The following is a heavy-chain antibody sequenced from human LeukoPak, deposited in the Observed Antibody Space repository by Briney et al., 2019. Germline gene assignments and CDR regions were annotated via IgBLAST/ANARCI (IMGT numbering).Heavy chain of an antibody. D-gene: IGHD5-18*01. J-gene: IGHJ4*02. V-gene: IGHV3-30*02. CDR3: VKDIRRGYNFGYDQFAY. CDR2: IHYDGSNK. CDR1: GFIFSNYG. Sequence: GGSLRLSCAASGFIFSNYGMHCVRQAPGKGLGWVAFIHYDGSNKDYADSVKGRFTISRDNSKNTVSLQMNSLKPEDTALYYCVKDIRRGYNFGYDQFAYWGQGTLVSVSS.